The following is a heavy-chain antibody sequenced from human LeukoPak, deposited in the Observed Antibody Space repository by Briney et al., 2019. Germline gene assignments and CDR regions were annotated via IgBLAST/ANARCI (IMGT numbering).Heavy chain of an antibody. CDR1: GLTLSNYY. D-gene: IGHD1-14*01. V-gene: IGHV3-11*04. J-gene: IGHJ4*02. CDR3: ASDISYKGFDY. CDR2: ISNIGSTT. Sequence: GGSLRLSYAASGLTLSNYYMSWIRPSPGNGLEWVSYISNIGSTTHHADSVKGRFTISRDNAKNSLYLQMNSLRAEDTAVYYCASDISYKGFDYWGQGTLVTVSS.